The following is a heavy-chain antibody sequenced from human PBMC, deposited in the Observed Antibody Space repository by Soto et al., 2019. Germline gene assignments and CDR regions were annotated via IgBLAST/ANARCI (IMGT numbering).Heavy chain of an antibody. D-gene: IGHD6-13*01. CDR3: ARYNAASGTYYFDY. CDR1: VASASTTYS. Sequence: SQTLPQTDAVAVASASTTYSWSWVRPPPGKGPEWIGEINHRGSANYNPSLKSRVTMSLDISKSQFSLRLTSVTAADTAVYFCARYNAASGTYYFDYWGRGALVTVS. J-gene: IGHJ4*02. CDR2: INHRGSA. V-gene: IGHV4-4*02.